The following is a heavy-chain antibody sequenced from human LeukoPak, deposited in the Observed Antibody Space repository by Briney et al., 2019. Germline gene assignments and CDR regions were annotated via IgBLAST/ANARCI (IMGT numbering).Heavy chain of an antibody. CDR3: AIFHNWNDPRSYYYYGMDV. CDR1: GGTFSSYA. J-gene: IGHJ6*04. D-gene: IGHD1-1*01. V-gene: IGHV1-69*13. Sequence: SVKVSCKASGGTFSSYAISWVRQAPGQGLEWMGGIIPTFGTANYAQKFQGRVTITADESTSTAYMELSSLRSEDTAVYYCAIFHNWNDPRSYYYYGMDVWGKGTTVTVSS. CDR2: IIPTFGTA.